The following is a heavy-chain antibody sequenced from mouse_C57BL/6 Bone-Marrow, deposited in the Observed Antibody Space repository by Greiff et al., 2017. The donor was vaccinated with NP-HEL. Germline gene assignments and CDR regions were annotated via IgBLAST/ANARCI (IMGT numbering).Heavy chain of an antibody. Sequence: EVQLQQSGTVLARPGASVKMSCKTSGYTFTSYWMHWVKQRPGQGLEWIGAIYPGNSDTSYNQKFKGKAKLTAVTSASTAYMELSSLTNEDSAVYYCRADYYGSSYLFAYWGQGTLVTVSA. CDR1: GYTFTSYW. V-gene: IGHV1-5*01. CDR3: RADYYGSSYLFAY. D-gene: IGHD1-1*01. J-gene: IGHJ3*01. CDR2: IYPGNSDT.